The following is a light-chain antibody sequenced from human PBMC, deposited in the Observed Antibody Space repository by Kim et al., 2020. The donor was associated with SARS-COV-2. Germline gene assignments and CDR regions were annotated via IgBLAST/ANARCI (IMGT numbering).Light chain of an antibody. CDR1: STNSGMND. Sequence: KGTLSCSEGSTNSGMNDGAGYRQRPGTAPEILIYDNNKRPAGIPDRFSGSKSGTAATLGVTGLQTGDEADYYCGTWDSSLSAGGVFGGGTQLTVL. CDR2: DNN. J-gene: IGLJ2*01. V-gene: IGLV1-51*01. CDR3: GTWDSSLSAGGV.